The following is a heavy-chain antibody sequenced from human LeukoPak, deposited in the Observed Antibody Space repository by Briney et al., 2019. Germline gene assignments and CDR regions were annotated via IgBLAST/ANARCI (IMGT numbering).Heavy chain of an antibody. Sequence: PGGSLRLSCAASGFTFSSCWMHWVRQAPGKGPVWVSRVDVHGQGTAYADSVKGRFTISRDNAKNTLSLQMNSLSAEDTAVYYCARSNYDSTTFYYHLDLWGQGTLVTVSS. CDR2: VDVHGQGT. D-gene: IGHD2/OR15-2a*01. CDR3: ARSNYDSTTFYYHLDL. V-gene: IGHV3-74*03. J-gene: IGHJ5*02. CDR1: GFTFSSCW.